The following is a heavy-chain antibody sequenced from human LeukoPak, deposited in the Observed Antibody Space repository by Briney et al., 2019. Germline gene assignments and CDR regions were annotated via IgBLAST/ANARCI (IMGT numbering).Heavy chain of an antibody. CDR1: GFTFNINT. CDR3: VRGDSRDF. Sequence: GRSLSPSCTASGFTFNINTPNWVRQAPEKGLEWLSSIDSGGSSKYYADSVRGRLIISRDNAKKSLSLQMNSLRAEDTAFYYCVRGDSRDFWGQGTLVTVSS. J-gene: IGHJ4*02. CDR2: IDSGGSSK. V-gene: IGHV3-21*01. D-gene: IGHD6-13*01.